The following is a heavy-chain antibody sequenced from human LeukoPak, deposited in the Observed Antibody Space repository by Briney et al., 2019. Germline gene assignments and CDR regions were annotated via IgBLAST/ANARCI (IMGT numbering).Heavy chain of an antibody. D-gene: IGHD3-10*01. CDR3: AKGDYYGSGSTFKNGMDV. V-gene: IGHV3-23*01. J-gene: IGHJ6*02. Sequence: PGGSPRLSCAASGFTFSSYAMSWVRQAPGKGLEWVSAVTASAGNTYYADSVKGRFTISRDNSKNTLYLQVNSLRAEDTAVYYCAKGDYYGSGSTFKNGMDVWGQGTTVTVSS. CDR1: GFTFSSYA. CDR2: VTASAGNT.